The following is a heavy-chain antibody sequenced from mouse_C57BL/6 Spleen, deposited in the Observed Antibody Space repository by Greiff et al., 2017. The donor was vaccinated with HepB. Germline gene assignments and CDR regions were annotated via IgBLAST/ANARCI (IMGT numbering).Heavy chain of an antibody. CDR1: GYSITSGYY. Sequence: QLQESGPVLVKPSQSLSLTCSVTGYSITSGYYWNWIRQFPGNKLEWMGYISYDGSNNYNPSLKNRISITRDTSKNQFFLKLNSVTTEDTATYYCANYYGSSGEFAYWGQGTLVTVSA. CDR3: ANYYGSSGEFAY. CDR2: ISYDGSN. J-gene: IGHJ3*01. D-gene: IGHD1-1*01. V-gene: IGHV3-6*01.